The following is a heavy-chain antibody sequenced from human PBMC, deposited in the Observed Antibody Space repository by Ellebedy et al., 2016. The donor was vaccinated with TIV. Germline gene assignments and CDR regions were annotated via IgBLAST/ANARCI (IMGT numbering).Heavy chain of an antibody. CDR3: ARIPKEGQLW. D-gene: IGHD5-18*01. Sequence: GESLKISCKGSGYSFTSYWISWVRQMPGKGLEWMGRIVPSDSYTNYTPSFQGHVPISADKSISTAYLQWISLKASDPAMYYCARIPKEGQLWWGQGTLVTVSS. CDR1: GYSFTSYW. V-gene: IGHV5-10-1*01. CDR2: IVPSDSYT. J-gene: IGHJ4*02.